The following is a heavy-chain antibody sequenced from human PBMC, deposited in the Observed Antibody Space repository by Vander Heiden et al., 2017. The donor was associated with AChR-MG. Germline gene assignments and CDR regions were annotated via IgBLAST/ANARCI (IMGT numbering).Heavy chain of an antibody. J-gene: IGHJ5*02. CDR3: AGYSGYERTGSQDGIAVAAQNWFDP. D-gene: IGHD6-19*01. CDR1: GGSFSGYY. CDR2: INHSGST. Sequence: QVQLQQWGAGLLKPSETLSLTCAVYGGSFSGYYWSWIRQPPGKGLEWIGEINHSGSTNYNPSLKSRVTISVDTSKNQFSLKLSSVTAADTAVYYCAGYSGYERTGSQDGIAVAAQNWFDPWGQGTLVTVSS. V-gene: IGHV4-34*01.